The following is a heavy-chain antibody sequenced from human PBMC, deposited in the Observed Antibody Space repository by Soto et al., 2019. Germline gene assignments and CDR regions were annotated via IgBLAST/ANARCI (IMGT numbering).Heavy chain of an antibody. CDR3: ASGHGSIAARPGYYGMDV. CDR2: IIPIFGTA. CDR1: GGTFSSYA. J-gene: IGHJ6*02. D-gene: IGHD6-6*01. V-gene: IGHV1-69*13. Sequence: SVKVSCKASGGTFSSYAISWVRQAPGQGLEWMGGIIPIFGTANYAQKFQGRVTITADESTSTAYMELSSLRSEDTAVYYCASGHGSIAARPGYYGMDVWGQGTTVTVSS.